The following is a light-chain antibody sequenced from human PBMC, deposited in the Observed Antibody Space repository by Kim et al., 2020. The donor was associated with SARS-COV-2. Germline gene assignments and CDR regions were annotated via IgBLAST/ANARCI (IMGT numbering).Light chain of an antibody. CDR3: LLFYNGVGV. Sequence: QAVVTQEPSLTVSPGGTVTLTCGSSTGAVTGSHWPYWFQQQPGQAPRTLIYDTHNIKSWTPARFSGSLLGGKAALTLSGAQPEDEGEYYCLLFYNGVGVVGTGTKVTVL. CDR2: DTH. V-gene: IGLV7-46*01. CDR1: TGAVTGSHW. J-gene: IGLJ1*01.